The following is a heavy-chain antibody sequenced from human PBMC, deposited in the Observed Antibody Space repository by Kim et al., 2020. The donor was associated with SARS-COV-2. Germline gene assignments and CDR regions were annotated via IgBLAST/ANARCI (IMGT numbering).Heavy chain of an antibody. J-gene: IGHJ4*02. CDR3: VRDSSGLY. V-gene: IGHV3-74*01. CDR2: GSST. D-gene: IGHD3-22*01. Sequence: GSSTNYEDSVQGRFTISRDNDKNTLYLQMNSLRAEDTAVYYCVRDSSGLYWGQGTLVTVSS.